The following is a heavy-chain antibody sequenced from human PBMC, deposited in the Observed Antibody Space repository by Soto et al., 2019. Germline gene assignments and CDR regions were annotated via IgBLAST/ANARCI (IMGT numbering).Heavy chain of an antibody. Sequence: QVQLMQSGEEVKRSGASVKVSCKASGYTFINYGITWVRQAPGQGLEWMGWISAYNGNTNYAQHLQGRVTMTTDTSTRITYMELRSLRSDDTAVYYCARDHYYGSGSYNLLDYWGQGTLVTVSS. D-gene: IGHD3-10*01. J-gene: IGHJ4*02. CDR1: GYTFINYG. V-gene: IGHV1-18*01. CDR2: ISAYNGNT. CDR3: ARDHYYGSGSYNLLDY.